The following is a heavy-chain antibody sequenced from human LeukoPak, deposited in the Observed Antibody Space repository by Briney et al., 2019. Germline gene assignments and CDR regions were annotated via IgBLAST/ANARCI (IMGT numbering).Heavy chain of an antibody. J-gene: IGHJ2*01. CDR1: AGSMSSTDHF. CDR3: ARQGVVPNKAGWYFDL. V-gene: IGHV4-39*01. D-gene: IGHD3-10*01. Sequence: SETLSLTCIVSAGSMSSTDHFWGWIRQPPGKGLEWIGSFYYTGTIFYSPSLESRGTISIDTSKNQFSLKIRSATAADTAVYYCARQGVVPNKAGWYFDLWGRGALVTVSS. CDR2: FYYTGTI.